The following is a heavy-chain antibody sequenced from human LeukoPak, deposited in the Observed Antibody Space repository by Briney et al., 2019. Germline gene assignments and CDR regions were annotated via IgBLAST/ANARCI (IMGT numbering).Heavy chain of an antibody. D-gene: IGHD2-2*01. V-gene: IGHV4-4*07. J-gene: IGHJ5*02. CDR1: GGSISSYY. Sequence: TSETLSLTCTVSGGSISSYYWSWIRQPAGKGLEWIGRIHTSGSTNYNPSLKSRVTLSLDTSKNQFSLQLSSVTAADTAVYYCARAPIPAAKFDPWGQGTLVTVSS. CDR2: IHTSGST. CDR3: ARAPIPAAKFDP.